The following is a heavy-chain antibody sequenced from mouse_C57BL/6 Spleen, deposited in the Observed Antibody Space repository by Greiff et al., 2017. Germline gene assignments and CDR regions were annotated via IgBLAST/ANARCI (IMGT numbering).Heavy chain of an antibody. J-gene: IGHJ2*01. CDR2: IDPSDSYT. CDR3: ARWGVFDY. Sequence: QVQLQQPGAELVMPGASVKLSCKASGYTFTSYWMHWVKQRPGQGLEWIGEIDPSDSYTNYNQKFKGKSTLTVDKSSSTAYMQLSSLTSEDSAVYYCARWGVFDYWGQGTTLTVSS. CDR1: GYTFTSYW. V-gene: IGHV1-69*01.